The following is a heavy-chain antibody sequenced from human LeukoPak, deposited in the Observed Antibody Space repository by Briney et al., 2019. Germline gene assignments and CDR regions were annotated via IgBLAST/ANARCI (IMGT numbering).Heavy chain of an antibody. CDR1: GFTFSSYW. Sequence: GGSLRLSCAASGFTFSSYWMSWVRQAPGKGLEWVAFIRYDGSNKYYADSVKGRFTISRDNSKNTLYLQMNSLRAEDTAVYYCAKDLGGYCSSTSCYAGDHWGQGTLVTVSS. CDR3: AKDLGGYCSSTSCYAGDH. V-gene: IGHV3-30*02. J-gene: IGHJ4*02. CDR2: IRYDGSNK. D-gene: IGHD2-2*01.